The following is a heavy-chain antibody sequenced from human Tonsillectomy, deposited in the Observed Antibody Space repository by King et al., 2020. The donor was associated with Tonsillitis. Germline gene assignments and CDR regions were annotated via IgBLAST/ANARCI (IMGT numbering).Heavy chain of an antibody. V-gene: IGHV3-30-3*01. CDR2: ISYDGSNK. D-gene: IGHD3-3*01. Sequence: HVQLVESGGGVVQPGRSLRLSCAASGFTFSSYAMHWVRQAPGKGLEWVAVISYDGSNKYYADSVKGRFTISRDNSKNTLLLQMNSLRAEDTAVYYWWRDLRSDLYGRDVWGQGTTVTVSS. CDR1: GFTFSSYA. J-gene: IGHJ6*02. CDR3: WRDLRSDLYGRDV.